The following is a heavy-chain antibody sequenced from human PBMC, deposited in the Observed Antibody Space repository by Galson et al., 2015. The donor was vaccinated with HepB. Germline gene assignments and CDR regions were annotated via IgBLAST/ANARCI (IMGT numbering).Heavy chain of an antibody. CDR2: ISWNSGSI. J-gene: IGHJ4*02. Sequence: SLRLSCAASGFTFDDYAMHWVRQAPGKGLEWVSGISWNSGSIGYADSVKGRFTISRDNAKNSLYLQMNSLRAEDTALYYCAKDRYGGLDYWGQGTLVTVSS. CDR1: GFTFDDYA. CDR3: AKDRYGGLDY. V-gene: IGHV3-9*01. D-gene: IGHD4-23*01.